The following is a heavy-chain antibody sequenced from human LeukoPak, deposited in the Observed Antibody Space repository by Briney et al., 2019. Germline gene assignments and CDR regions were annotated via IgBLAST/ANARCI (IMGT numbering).Heavy chain of an antibody. CDR1: GGSISSGSYY. Sequence: SETLSLTCTVSGGSISSGSYYWSWIRQSPGKGLEWVGYIYYSGSTNYNPSLKSRVTISVDTSKNQFSLKLSSVTAADTAVYYCARVGSGLYYFDYWGQGTLVTVSS. V-gene: IGHV4-61*01. J-gene: IGHJ4*02. CDR3: ARVGSGLYYFDY. CDR2: IYYSGST. D-gene: IGHD6-19*01.